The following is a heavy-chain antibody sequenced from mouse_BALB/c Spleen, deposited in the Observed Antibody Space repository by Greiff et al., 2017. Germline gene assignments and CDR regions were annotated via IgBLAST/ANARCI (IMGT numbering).Heavy chain of an antibody. Sequence: VKLQESGAELVRPGASVTLSCKASGYTFTDYEMHWVKQTPVHGLEWIGAIDPETGGTAYNQKFKGKATLTADKSSSTAYMELRSLTSEDSAVYYCTRNYGSSCPFDYWGQGTTLTVSS. CDR2: IDPETGGT. CDR3: TRNYGSSCPFDY. D-gene: IGHD1-1*01. CDR1: GYTFTDYE. V-gene: IGHV1-15*01. J-gene: IGHJ2*01.